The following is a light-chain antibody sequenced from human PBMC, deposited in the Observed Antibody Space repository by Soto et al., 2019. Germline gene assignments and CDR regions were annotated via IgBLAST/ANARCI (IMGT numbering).Light chain of an antibody. Sequence: IQLTQSPSTFSASVVYRVTITFRASQSVMIYLAWYQQKPGKAPQLLIYAASTLQSGVPSRFSGSGSGTDFTLTISSLQPEDFVTYYCQQLKSSPFTFGPGTKVDI. CDR1: QSVMIY. V-gene: IGKV1-9*01. CDR2: AAS. CDR3: QQLKSSPFT. J-gene: IGKJ3*01.